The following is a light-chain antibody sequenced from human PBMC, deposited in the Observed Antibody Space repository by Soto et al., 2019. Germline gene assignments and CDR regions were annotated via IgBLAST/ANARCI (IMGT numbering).Light chain of an antibody. Sequence: DIVMTQSPDSLAVSLGERATINCKSSQSALYSSNNKNYLAWYQQKPGQPPKLLIYWASTRESGVPDRFSGSGSGTDFTLTISSLQAEDVAVYYCQQYFSSPFTFGPGTRVAIK. CDR3: QQYFSSPFT. CDR1: QSALYSSNNKNY. CDR2: WAS. V-gene: IGKV4-1*01. J-gene: IGKJ3*01.